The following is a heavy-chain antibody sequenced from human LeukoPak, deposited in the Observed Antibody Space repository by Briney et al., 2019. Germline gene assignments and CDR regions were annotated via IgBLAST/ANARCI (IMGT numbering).Heavy chain of an antibody. V-gene: IGHV4-31*03. Sequence: SETLSLTCTVSGGSISSGGYYWSWIRQHPGKGLEWIGYSYYSGSTHYNPSLKSRASIAVATSKNQFSLKLSSVTAADTAVYYWARGGRSMIVDYWGQGTLVTVSS. CDR3: ARGGRSMIVDY. CDR2: SYYSGST. CDR1: GGSISSGGYY. D-gene: IGHD3-22*01. J-gene: IGHJ4*02.